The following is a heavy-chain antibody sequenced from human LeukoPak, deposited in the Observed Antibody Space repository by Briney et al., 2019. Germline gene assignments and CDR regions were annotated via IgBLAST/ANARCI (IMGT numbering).Heavy chain of an antibody. CDR1: GFTFSDYY. D-gene: IGHD1-20*01. CDR3: ARRRYNWNAIDY. Sequence: KPGGSLRLSCAASGFTFSDYYMSWIRQAPGKGLEWVSYISSSGSTIYYADSVKGRFTISRDNAKNSLYLQMNSLRVEDTAVYYCARRRYNWNAIDYWGQGTLVTVSS. V-gene: IGHV3-11*01. CDR2: ISSSGSTI. J-gene: IGHJ4*02.